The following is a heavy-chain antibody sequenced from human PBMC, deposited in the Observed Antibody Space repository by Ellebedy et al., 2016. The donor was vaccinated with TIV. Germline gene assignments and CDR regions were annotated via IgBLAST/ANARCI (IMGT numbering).Heavy chain of an antibody. Sequence: PGGSLRLSCAASGFSFRSYWMSWVRQAPGKGLEWVANIYQDGSGRYYVDSVKGRFTISRDNANNLLFLKMNSLRAEDTAVYYCARRGSYGDYAVQVNSWFDTWGQGTLVTVSS. V-gene: IGHV3-7*01. CDR2: IYQDGSGR. J-gene: IGHJ5*02. CDR3: ARRGSYGDYAVQVNSWFDT. CDR1: GFSFRSYW. D-gene: IGHD4-17*01.